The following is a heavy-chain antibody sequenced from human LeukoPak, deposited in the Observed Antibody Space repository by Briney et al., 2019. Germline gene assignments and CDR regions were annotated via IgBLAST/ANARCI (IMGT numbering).Heavy chain of an antibody. D-gene: IGHD2-2*01. J-gene: IGHJ6*04. CDR1: GYTFTAYY. CDR3: AKARGLYCSSTSCYECDV. Sequence: GASVKVSCKASGYTFTAYYIHWERHAPGQGLEWIVWINPNSGSTNYAQKFQGRVTLTRDTSITTAYMEVSRLRADDTAVYYCAKARGLYCSSTSCYECDVWGKGTTVTVSS. CDR2: INPNSGST. V-gene: IGHV1-2*02.